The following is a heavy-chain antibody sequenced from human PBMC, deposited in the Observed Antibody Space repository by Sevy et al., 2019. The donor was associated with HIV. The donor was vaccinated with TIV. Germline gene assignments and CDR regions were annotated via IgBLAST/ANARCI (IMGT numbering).Heavy chain of an antibody. CDR3: AKGSIPSGSYYGGWTDY. J-gene: IGHJ4*02. Sequence: GGSLRLSCAASGFTFDDYAMHWVRHAPGKGLEWVSGISWNSGSIGYADSVKGRFTISRDNAKNSLYLQMNSLRAEDTALYYCAKGSIPSGSYYGGWTDYWGQGTLVTVSS. CDR2: ISWNSGSI. V-gene: IGHV3-9*01. CDR1: GFTFDDYA. D-gene: IGHD1-26*01.